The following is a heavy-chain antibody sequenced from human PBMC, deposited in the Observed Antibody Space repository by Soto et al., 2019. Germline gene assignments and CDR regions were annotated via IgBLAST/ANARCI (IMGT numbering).Heavy chain of an antibody. CDR1: GFTFSSYG. V-gene: IGHV3-30*18. CDR3: AKEGGLSGSYYISSSYYVAY. J-gene: IGHJ4*02. D-gene: IGHD1-26*01. CDR2: ISYDGSNT. Sequence: QVQLVESGGGVVQPGRSLRLSCVASGFTFSSYGMHWVRQAPGEGLEWVAIISYDGSNTYYADSVKGRFTISRDNSKNTLYLQMNSMRPEDTSVYYCAKEGGLSGSYYISSSYYVAYWGQGTLVTVSS.